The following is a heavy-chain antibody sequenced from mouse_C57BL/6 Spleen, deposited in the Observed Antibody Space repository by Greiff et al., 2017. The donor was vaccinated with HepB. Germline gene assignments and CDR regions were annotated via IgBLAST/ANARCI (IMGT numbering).Heavy chain of an antibody. V-gene: IGHV1-50*01. CDR2: IDPSDSYT. Sequence: QVQLQQPGAELVKPGASVKLSCKASGYTFTSYWMQWVKQRPGQGLEWIGEIDPSDSYTNYNQKFKGKATLTVDTSSSTAYMQLSSLTSEDSAVYYCARTGTGNFAYWGQGTLVTVSA. CDR3: ARTGTGNFAY. D-gene: IGHD4-1*01. CDR1: GYTFTSYW. J-gene: IGHJ3*01.